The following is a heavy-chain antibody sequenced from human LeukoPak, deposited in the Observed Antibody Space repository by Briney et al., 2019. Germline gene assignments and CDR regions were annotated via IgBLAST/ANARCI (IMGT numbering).Heavy chain of an antibody. CDR1: GISLSRYW. CDR2: ISYDGLNK. V-gene: IGHV3-30*18. D-gene: IGHD6-19*01. Sequence: GGSLRLSCAGSGISLSRYWMSWVRQAPGKGLEWLAVISYDGLNKNYADSVKGRFSISRDNSKNTLYLQMSSLRAEDTAIYYCAKELQWHLRSYHFDYWGPGTLVTVSS. J-gene: IGHJ4*02. CDR3: AKELQWHLRSYHFDY.